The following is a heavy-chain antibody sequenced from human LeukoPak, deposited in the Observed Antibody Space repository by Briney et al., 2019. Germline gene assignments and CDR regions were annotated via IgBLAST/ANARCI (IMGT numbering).Heavy chain of an antibody. CDR3: EREGAGATDY. Sequence: GGSLRLSCVVSGSTFSNYWMNWVRHGPGKGLVWVSRMNSGGSITSYADSVKGRFTVSRDNAKNTLYLQMWSLTAEDTAVYYCEREGAGATDYCGQGTLVTVSS. J-gene: IGHJ4*02. D-gene: IGHD1-26*01. CDR1: GSTFSNYW. CDR2: MNSGGSIT. V-gene: IGHV3-74*01.